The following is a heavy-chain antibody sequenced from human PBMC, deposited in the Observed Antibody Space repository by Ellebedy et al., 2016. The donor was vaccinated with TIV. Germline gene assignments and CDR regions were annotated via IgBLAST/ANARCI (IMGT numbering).Heavy chain of an antibody. V-gene: IGHV4-59*08. Sequence: MPSETLSLTCTVSGGSSSSYYWSWIRQPPGKGLEWIGYIYYSGSTHYNPSLKSRVTISVDTSKNQFSLKLTSVTAADTAVYYCARHVPATATSFDYWGQGTLVTVSS. CDR1: GGSSSSYY. D-gene: IGHD2-15*01. CDR3: ARHVPATATSFDY. CDR2: IYYSGST. J-gene: IGHJ4*02.